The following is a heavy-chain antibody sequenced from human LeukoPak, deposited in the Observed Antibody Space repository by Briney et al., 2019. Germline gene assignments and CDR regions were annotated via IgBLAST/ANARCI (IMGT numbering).Heavy chain of an antibody. CDR3: ANLIGGDFAFDV. Sequence: GESLKISCEGSGHSLTSYWIGWVRQLPGKGLEWMGTIYPGDSETRYSPSFQGQVTISVDKFISTAYLQWSSLKASDTATYYCANLIGGDFAFDVWGQGTMVTVSS. CDR1: GHSLTSYW. J-gene: IGHJ3*01. CDR2: IYPGDSET. D-gene: IGHD2-21*02. V-gene: IGHV5-51*01.